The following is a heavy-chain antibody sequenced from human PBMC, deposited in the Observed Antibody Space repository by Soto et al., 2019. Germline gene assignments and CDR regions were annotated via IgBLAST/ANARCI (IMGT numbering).Heavy chain of an antibody. J-gene: IGHJ6*02. CDR3: ARDKEPDVLRFLEWLSYYYGMDV. D-gene: IGHD3-3*01. Sequence: QVQLVQSGAEVKKPGASVKVSCKASGYTFTSYGISWVRQAPEQGLEWMGWISAYNGNTNYAQKLQGRVTMTTDTSTSTAYMELRSLRSDDTAVYYCARDKEPDVLRFLEWLSYYYGMDVWGQGTTVTVSS. CDR2: ISAYNGNT. V-gene: IGHV1-18*01. CDR1: GYTFTSYG.